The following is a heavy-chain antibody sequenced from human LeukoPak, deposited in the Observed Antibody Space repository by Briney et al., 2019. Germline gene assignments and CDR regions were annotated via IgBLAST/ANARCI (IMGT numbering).Heavy chain of an antibody. CDR2: ISAYNGNT. J-gene: IGHJ4*02. D-gene: IGHD2-15*01. CDR1: GYTFTSYG. Sequence: ASVKVSCKASGYTFTSYGISWVRQAPGQGLEWMGWISAYNGNTNYAQKLQGRVTMTTDTSTSTAYMELRSLRSDDTALYYCARGYCSGNTCFPFDYWGQGTLVTVSS. CDR3: ARGYCSGNTCFPFDY. V-gene: IGHV1-18*01.